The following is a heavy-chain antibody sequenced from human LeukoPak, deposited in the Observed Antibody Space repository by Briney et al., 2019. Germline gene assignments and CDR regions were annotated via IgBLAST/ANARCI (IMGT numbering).Heavy chain of an antibody. Sequence: SETLSLTCAVYGGSFSGYYWSWIRQPPGKGLEWIGEINHSGSTSYNPSLKSRVTIPVDTSKNQFSLKLSSVTAADTAVYYCARRHSGSYEFDYWGQGTLVTVSS. J-gene: IGHJ4*02. CDR1: GGSFSGYY. CDR3: ARRHSGSYEFDY. V-gene: IGHV4-34*01. D-gene: IGHD1-26*01. CDR2: INHSGST.